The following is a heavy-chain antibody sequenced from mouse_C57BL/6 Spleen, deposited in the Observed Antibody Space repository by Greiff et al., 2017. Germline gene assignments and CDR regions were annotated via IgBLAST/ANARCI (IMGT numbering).Heavy chain of an antibody. D-gene: IGHD2-4*01. Sequence: EVQLVESGGGLVQPGGSLSLSCAASGFTFTDYYMSCVRQPPGKALEWLGFIRNKANGYTTEYSASVKGRFTISRDNSQSILYLQMNALRAEDSATYYCARAPFYYDYHDAYYFDYWGQGTTLTVSS. CDR3: ARAPFYYDYHDAYYFDY. J-gene: IGHJ2*01. CDR2: IRNKANGYTT. CDR1: GFTFTDYY. V-gene: IGHV7-3*01.